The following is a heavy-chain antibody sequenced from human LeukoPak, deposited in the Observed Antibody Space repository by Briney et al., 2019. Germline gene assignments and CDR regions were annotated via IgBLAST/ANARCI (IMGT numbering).Heavy chain of an antibody. CDR3: ARDPIGELYDYYMDV. D-gene: IGHD4-17*01. Sequence: GGSLRLSCEASGFTFSSYSMNWVRQAPGKGLEWVSSISSSSSYIYYADSVKGRFTITRDNATNSLNLQMNSLRAEDTAGYYCARDPIGELYDYYMDVWGKGTTVTVSS. V-gene: IGHV3-21*04. CDR1: GFTFSSYS. J-gene: IGHJ6*03. CDR2: ISSSSSYI.